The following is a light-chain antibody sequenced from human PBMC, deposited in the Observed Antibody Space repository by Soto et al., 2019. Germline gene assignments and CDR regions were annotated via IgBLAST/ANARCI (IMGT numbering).Light chain of an antibody. J-gene: IGKJ2*01. CDR3: QQYGSSPLYN. Sequence: ESVLTQSPGTLSLSPGERATLSYRASQSVSSSYLAWYEQKPGQVPSLLIYGASSSDTGIQDSFSGSGSGTDLTLTTRRLEHEDFAVYYCQQYGSSPLYNFGQGTKLDIK. V-gene: IGKV3-20*01. CDR2: GAS. CDR1: QSVSSSY.